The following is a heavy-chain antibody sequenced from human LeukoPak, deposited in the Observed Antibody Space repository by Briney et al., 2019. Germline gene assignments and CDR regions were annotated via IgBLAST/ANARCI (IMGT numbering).Heavy chain of an antibody. Sequence: ASVKVSCKASGYTFTSYDINWVRQATGQGLEWMGWMNPNSGNTGYAQKFQGRVTMTRDTSISTAYLELSRLRSDDTAVYYCARASGGNGRDYWGQGTLVTVSS. J-gene: IGHJ4*02. V-gene: IGHV1-8*01. CDR3: ARASGGNGRDY. CDR2: MNPNSGNT. CDR1: GYTFTSYD. D-gene: IGHD2-15*01.